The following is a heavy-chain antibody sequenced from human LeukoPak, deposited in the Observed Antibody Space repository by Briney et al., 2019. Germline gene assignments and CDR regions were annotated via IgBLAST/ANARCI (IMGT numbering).Heavy chain of an antibody. V-gene: IGHV4-59*01. CDR2: IYYSGST. CDR1: GVSISSYY. J-gene: IGHJ4*02. D-gene: IGHD3-22*01. CDR3: ARTYYDISGYFPNYFDY. Sequence: SETPSLTCTVSGVSISSYYWSWIRQPPGKGLEWIGYIYYSGSTNYNPSLKSRVTISVDTSTNQFSLELGSVTAADTAVYYRARTYYDISGYFPNYFDYWGPGTLVTVSS.